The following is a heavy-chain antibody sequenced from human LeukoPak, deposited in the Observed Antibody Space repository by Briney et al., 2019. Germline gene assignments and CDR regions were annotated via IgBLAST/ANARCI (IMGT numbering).Heavy chain of an antibody. Sequence: SVKVSCKASGGTFSSYAISWVRQAPGQGLEWMGGTIPIFGTANYAQKFQGRVTITTDESTSTAYMELSSLRSEDTAVYYCASLSPVTVTKNDAFDTWGQGTMVTVSS. CDR3: ASLSPVTVTKNDAFDT. D-gene: IGHD4-17*01. V-gene: IGHV1-69*05. CDR2: TIPIFGTA. CDR1: GGTFSSYA. J-gene: IGHJ3*02.